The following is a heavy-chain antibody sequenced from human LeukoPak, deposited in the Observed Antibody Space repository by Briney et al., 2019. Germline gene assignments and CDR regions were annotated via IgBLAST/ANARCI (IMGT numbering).Heavy chain of an antibody. CDR3: ARRINDFWSGQYGYYFDY. CDR2: IYYSGST. D-gene: IGHD3-3*01. V-gene: IGHV4-39*01. Sequence: PSETLSLTCTVSGDSIISSSYYWGWIRQPPGKGLEWIGSIYYSGSTCYNSSLKSRVTIAVDTSKNQFPLKLSSVTAADPAVYYCARRINDFWSGQYGYYFDYWAQGTLVTVSS. CDR1: GDSIISSSYY. J-gene: IGHJ4*02.